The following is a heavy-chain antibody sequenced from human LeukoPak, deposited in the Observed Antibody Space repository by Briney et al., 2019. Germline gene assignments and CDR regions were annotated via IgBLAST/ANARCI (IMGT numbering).Heavy chain of an antibody. D-gene: IGHD5-18*01. Sequence: PGCSLRLSCVVSGFTFSSYAMSWVRQAPGKGLEWVSAIRGSGGSTYYADSVKGRFTISRDNSKNTLYLQMNSLRAEDTAVYYCAIDRRNTTMVSYYFDYWGQGTLVTVSS. V-gene: IGHV3-23*01. CDR1: GFTFSSYA. CDR2: IRGSGGST. J-gene: IGHJ4*02. CDR3: AIDRRNTTMVSYYFDY.